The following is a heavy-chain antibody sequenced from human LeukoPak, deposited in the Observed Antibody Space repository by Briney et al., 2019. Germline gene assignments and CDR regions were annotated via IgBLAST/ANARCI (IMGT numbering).Heavy chain of an antibody. CDR1: GFTFSSYS. J-gene: IGHJ3*02. D-gene: IGHD3-10*01. CDR3: ARGWGSGRGGGTNDAFDI. CDR2: ISSSSSYI. Sequence: PGGSLRLSCAASGFTFSSYSMNWVRQAPGKGLEWVSSISSSSSYIYYADSVKGRFTISRDNAKNSLYLQMNSLRAEDTAVYYCARGWGSGRGGGTNDAFDIWGQGTMVTVSS. V-gene: IGHV3-21*01.